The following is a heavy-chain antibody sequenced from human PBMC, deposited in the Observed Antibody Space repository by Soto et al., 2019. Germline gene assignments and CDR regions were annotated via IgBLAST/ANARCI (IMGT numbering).Heavy chain of an antibody. Sequence: EVQLVESGGGLVKPGGSLRLSCAASGFTFSNAWMSWVRQAPGKGLEWVGRIKSKTDGGTTDYAAPVKGRFTISRDDSKHTLDLQRNSLKTEDTAVYYGTTANWNSPSQFDYWGQGTLVTVSS. V-gene: IGHV3-15*01. CDR2: IKSKTDGGTT. D-gene: IGHD1-7*01. J-gene: IGHJ4*02. CDR3: TTANWNSPSQFDY. CDR1: GFTFSNAW.